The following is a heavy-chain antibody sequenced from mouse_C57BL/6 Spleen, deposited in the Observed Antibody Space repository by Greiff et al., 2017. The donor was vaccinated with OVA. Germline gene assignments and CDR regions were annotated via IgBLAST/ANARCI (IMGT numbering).Heavy chain of an antibody. CDR1: GYTFTSYW. CDR2: IHPNSGST. V-gene: IGHV1-64*01. CDR3: ATDSSGDPYYYAMDY. Sequence: QVQLQQPGAELVKPGASVKLSCKASGYTFTSYWMHWVKQRPGQGLEWIGMIHPNSGSTNYNEKFKSKATLPVDKSSSTAYMQLSSLTSEDSAVYYCATDSSGDPYYYAMDYWGQGTSVTVSS. J-gene: IGHJ4*01. D-gene: IGHD3-2*02.